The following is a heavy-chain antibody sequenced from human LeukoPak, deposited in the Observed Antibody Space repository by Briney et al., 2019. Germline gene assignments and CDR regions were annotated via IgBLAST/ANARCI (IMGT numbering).Heavy chain of an antibody. CDR3: ARDEYGDTAM. CDR2: ISYDGSNK. Sequence: PGGSLRLSCAASGFTFDSYAIHWVRQAPGKGLEWVAVISYDGSNKYYADSVKGRFTISRDNSKNTLYLQMNSLRAEDTAVYYCARDEYGDTAMGGQGTLVTVSS. CDR1: GFTFDSYA. D-gene: IGHD5-18*01. J-gene: IGHJ4*02. V-gene: IGHV3-30*04.